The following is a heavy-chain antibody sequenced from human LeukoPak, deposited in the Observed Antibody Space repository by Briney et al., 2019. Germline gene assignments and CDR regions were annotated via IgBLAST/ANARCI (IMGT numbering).Heavy chain of an antibody. V-gene: IGHV3-23*01. Sequence: GGSLRLSCVGSGFTFSSHAMSWVRQAPEKGLEWVSGIYESGQTTHYADSVEGRFSISRDNSKNTLYLQMDSLRGEDTAIYYCAKDYRIGYSDHFDYWGQGALVTVSS. CDR2: IYESGQTT. D-gene: IGHD2-21*01. CDR3: AKDYRIGYSDHFDY. CDR1: GFTFSSHA. J-gene: IGHJ4*02.